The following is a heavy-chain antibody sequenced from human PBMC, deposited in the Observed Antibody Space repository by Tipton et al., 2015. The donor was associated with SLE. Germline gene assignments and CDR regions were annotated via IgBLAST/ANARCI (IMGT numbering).Heavy chain of an antibody. J-gene: IGHJ4*02. CDR2: VYHTGSA. CDR1: GYSINSDYY. Sequence: TLSLTCVVSGYSINSDYYWGWIRQPPGKGLEWIGSVYHTGSAYYNPSLMSRVTFSVDTSKNLFSLKSSSVTVADTAVYYCARVPLFGVLMKAYFDYWGQGTLVTVSS. V-gene: IGHV4-38-2*01. D-gene: IGHD3-3*01. CDR3: ARVPLFGVLMKAYFDY.